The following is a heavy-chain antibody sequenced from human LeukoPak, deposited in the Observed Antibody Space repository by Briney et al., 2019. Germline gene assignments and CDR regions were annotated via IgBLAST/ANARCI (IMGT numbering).Heavy chain of an antibody. CDR2: IYYSGST. Sequence: SETLSLTCTVSGGSISSYYWGWIRQPPGKGLEWIGSIYYSGSTYYNPSLKSRVTISVDTSKNQFSLKLSSVTAADTAVYYCAAFVVVTAIPERWLQFRYYYMDVWGKGTTVTISS. CDR1: GGSISSYY. V-gene: IGHV4-39*01. J-gene: IGHJ6*03. CDR3: AAFVVVTAIPERWLQFRYYYMDV. D-gene: IGHD2-21*02.